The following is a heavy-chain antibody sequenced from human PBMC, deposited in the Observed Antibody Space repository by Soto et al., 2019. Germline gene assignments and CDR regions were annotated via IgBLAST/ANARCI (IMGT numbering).Heavy chain of an antibody. D-gene: IGHD6-13*01. Sequence: ASVKVSCKASGYPFTSYAMHWVRQAPGHRLEWMGWINAGNGNRKYSQKFQGRVTITRDTAASTAYMELSSLRSEDTAVYYCVRRHVSATGIDWFDPGGPGALVTVSS. CDR3: VRRHVSATGIDWFDP. V-gene: IGHV1-3*01. J-gene: IGHJ5*02. CDR1: GYPFTSYA. CDR2: INAGNGNR.